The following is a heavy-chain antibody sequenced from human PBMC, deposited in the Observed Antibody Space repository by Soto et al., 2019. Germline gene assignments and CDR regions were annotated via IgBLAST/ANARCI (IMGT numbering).Heavy chain of an antibody. CDR2: IDSDDGTT. CDR3: VRPYYTSSWFPFDR. Sequence: PVGSRRLSCTASGFDFGDYYMSWIRQAPGKGLEWVSYIDSDDGTTYYTDSVKGRFTISRDNAKNSLYLQMNSLRVEDTALYYCVRPYYTSSWFPFDRWGQGTLVTVSS. D-gene: IGHD3-3*01. V-gene: IGHV3-11*01. CDR1: GFDFGDYY. J-gene: IGHJ4*02.